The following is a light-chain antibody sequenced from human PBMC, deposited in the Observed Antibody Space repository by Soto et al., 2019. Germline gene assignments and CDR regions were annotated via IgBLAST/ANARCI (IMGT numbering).Light chain of an antibody. CDR1: QSINRY. V-gene: IGKV1-39*01. CDR2: TAS. J-gene: IGKJ3*01. CDR3: QQSYITPPT. Sequence: DIQMTQSPSSLSASVGDRVTITCRASQSINRYLNWYQQKLGKAPKLLIYTASSLQSGVPSRFSGSGSGTDFTLTISSLQPEDFATYYCQQSYITPPTFGPGTKVDI.